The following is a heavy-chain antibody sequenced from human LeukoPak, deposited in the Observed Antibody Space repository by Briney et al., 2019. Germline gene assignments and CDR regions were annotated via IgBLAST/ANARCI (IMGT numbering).Heavy chain of an antibody. CDR2: ISSSGSTI. CDR1: GFTFSDYY. D-gene: IGHD6-19*01. V-gene: IGHV3-11*01. Sequence: GGSLRLSCAASGFTFSDYYMSWIRQAPGKGLEWVSYISSSGSTIYYADSVKGRFTISRDNAKNSLYLQMNSLRAEDTAVYYCASTTASSGFTFDIWGQGTMVTVSS. CDR3: ASTTASSGFTFDI. J-gene: IGHJ3*02.